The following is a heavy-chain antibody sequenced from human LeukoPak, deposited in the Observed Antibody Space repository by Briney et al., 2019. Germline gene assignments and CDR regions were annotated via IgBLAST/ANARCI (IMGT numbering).Heavy chain of an antibody. Sequence: ASVKVSCKASGSSFTGYYIHWVRQAPGQGLEWMGWINLNSGGTKYAQKFQGRVTMTRDTSISTAYMELSRLRSDDTAVYYCARGRGAVAGDYWGQGTLVTVSS. V-gene: IGHV1-2*02. J-gene: IGHJ4*02. D-gene: IGHD6-19*01. CDR3: ARGRGAVAGDY. CDR1: GSSFTGYY. CDR2: INLNSGGT.